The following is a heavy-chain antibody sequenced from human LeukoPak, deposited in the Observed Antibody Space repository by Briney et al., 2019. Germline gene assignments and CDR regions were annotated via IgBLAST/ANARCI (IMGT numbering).Heavy chain of an antibody. CDR1: GVTFRTYA. CDR2: IGGSGAST. J-gene: IGHJ4*02. Sequence: GGSLRLSCAASGVTFRTYAMSWVRQAPGKGLEWVAGIGGSGASTFYADSVKGRFTISRDNSKNTLYLQMNSLTAEDTAVYHCAKEITFGGVIDYWGQGTLVTVSS. D-gene: IGHD3-16*02. V-gene: IGHV3-23*01. CDR3: AKEITFGGVIDY.